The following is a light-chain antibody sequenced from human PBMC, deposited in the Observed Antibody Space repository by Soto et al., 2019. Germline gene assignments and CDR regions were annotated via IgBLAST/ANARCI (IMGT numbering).Light chain of an antibody. CDR1: QSISSN. V-gene: IGKV3-15*01. CDR3: QQYNNWPPIT. Sequence: EIVMTQSPATLSVSPGERATLSCRASQSISSNLAWYQQKPGQAPRLLMFRTSSRATGIPTRFSGSGSGTEFTLTISSLQPEDFAIYYCQQYNNWPPITFGQGTRLEIK. J-gene: IGKJ5*01. CDR2: RTS.